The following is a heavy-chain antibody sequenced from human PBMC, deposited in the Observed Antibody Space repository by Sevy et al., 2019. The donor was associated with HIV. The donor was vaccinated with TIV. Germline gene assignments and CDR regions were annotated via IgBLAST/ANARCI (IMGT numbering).Heavy chain of an antibody. V-gene: IGHV4-59*08. Sequence: SETLSLTCSVSGDSISDYYWSWIRQPPGKGLEWIGYTSYSGTTNYSPSLESRVDISIDTSRKGLALKLNSVTAADTAMYYCARLRWDVVDAPGATAGCYFDFWGQGTLVTVSS. D-gene: IGHD2-2*01. CDR2: TSYSGTT. CDR1: GDSISDYY. CDR3: ARLRWDVVDAPGATAGCYFDF. J-gene: IGHJ4*02.